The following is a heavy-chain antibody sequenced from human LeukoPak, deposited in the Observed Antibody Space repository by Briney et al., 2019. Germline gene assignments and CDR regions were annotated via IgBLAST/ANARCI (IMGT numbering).Heavy chain of an antibody. Sequence: GRSLRLSCAASGFTFSSYGMHWVRQAPGKGLEWVAVIWHDGSNKYNADSVKGRFTISRDNSKNTLYLQMNSLRGEDTALYYCARERQLVHDYWGQGTLVTVSS. J-gene: IGHJ4*02. V-gene: IGHV3-33*01. CDR1: GFTFSSYG. D-gene: IGHD6-13*01. CDR3: ARERQLVHDY. CDR2: IWHDGSNK.